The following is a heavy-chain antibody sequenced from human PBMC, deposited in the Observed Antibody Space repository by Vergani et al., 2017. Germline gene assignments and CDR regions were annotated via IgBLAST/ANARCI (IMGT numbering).Heavy chain of an antibody. CDR3: ARTESFILRYFHWAL. CDR2: IYHSGGA. Sequence: QVNLQESGPGLVKPSETLSLTCTVSGASVNSYYWSWIRQPPGKGLEWIGNIYHSGGAYYNPSLKGRVTISVDTSKNQFSLEVTSVTAADTAIYFCARTESFILRYFHWALWGQGTLVTVSS. CDR1: GASVNSYY. V-gene: IGHV4-4*08. D-gene: IGHD3-9*01. J-gene: IGHJ4*02.